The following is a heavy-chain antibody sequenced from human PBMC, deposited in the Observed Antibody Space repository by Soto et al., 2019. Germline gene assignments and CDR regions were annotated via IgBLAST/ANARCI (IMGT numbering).Heavy chain of an antibody. V-gene: IGHV4-30-4*01. CDR1: GGSISSGDYY. J-gene: IGHJ4*02. CDR3: ASSYGSEADFDY. CDR2: IYYSGST. Sequence: SETLSLTCTVSGGSISSGDYYWSWIRQPPGKGLEWIGYIYYSGSTYYNPSLKSRVTISVDTSKNQFSLKLSSVTAADTAVYYCASSYGSEADFDYWGQGTLVTVSS. D-gene: IGHD3-10*01.